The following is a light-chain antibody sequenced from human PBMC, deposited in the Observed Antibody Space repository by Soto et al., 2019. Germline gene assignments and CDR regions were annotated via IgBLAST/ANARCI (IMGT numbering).Light chain of an antibody. J-gene: IGLJ1*01. V-gene: IGLV2-14*03. CDR3: SSYTTSNTRQMV. Sequence: QSVLTQPASVSGSPGESITISCTETSSDVGGYNYVSWYQHHPGKAPKLIIYDVSNRPSGVSNRFSGSKSGNTASLTISGLQPEDEADYYCSSYTTSNTRQMVFGTGTKVTVL. CDR1: SSDVGGYNY. CDR2: DVS.